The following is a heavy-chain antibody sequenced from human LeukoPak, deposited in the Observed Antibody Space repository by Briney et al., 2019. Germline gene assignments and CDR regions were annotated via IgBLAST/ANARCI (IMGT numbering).Heavy chain of an antibody. D-gene: IGHD6-13*01. CDR3: ARATNEEQGSSWYGH. V-gene: IGHV3-48*03. CDR2: ISSSGSTI. J-gene: IGHJ4*02. Sequence: GGSLRLSCAASGFTFSSYEMNWVHQAPGKGLEWVSYISSSGSTIYYADSVKGRFTISRDNAKNSLYLQMNSLRAEDTAVYYCARATNEEQGSSWYGHWGQGTLVTVSS. CDR1: GFTFSSYE.